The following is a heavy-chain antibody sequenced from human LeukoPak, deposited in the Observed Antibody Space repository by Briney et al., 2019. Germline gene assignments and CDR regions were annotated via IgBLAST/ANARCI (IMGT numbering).Heavy chain of an antibody. CDR2: IYYSGST. D-gene: IGHD3-9*01. CDR1: GGSISSSGYY. CDR3: ARRDILARWAYWGY. J-gene: IGHJ4*02. Sequence: PSETLSLTCTVSGGSISSSGYYWGWIRQPPGKGLEWIGTIYYSGSTYYNPSLESRVTIFVDTSKNQFSLKLSSVTAADTAVYYCARRDILARWAYWGYWGQGTLVTVSS. V-gene: IGHV4-39*01.